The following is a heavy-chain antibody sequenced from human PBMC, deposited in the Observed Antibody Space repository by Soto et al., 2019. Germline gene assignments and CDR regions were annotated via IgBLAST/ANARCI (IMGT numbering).Heavy chain of an antibody. J-gene: IGHJ4*02. CDR1: GYSISSGYY. CDR2: IYHSGST. V-gene: IGHV4-38-2*01. Sequence: SETLSLTCAVSGYSISSGYYWGWIRQPPGKGLEWIGSIYHSGSTYYNPSLKSRVTISVDTPKNQFSLKLSSVTAADTAVYYCARQGGGSYYCFDYWGQGTLVTVSS. CDR3: ARQGGGSYYCFDY. D-gene: IGHD1-26*01.